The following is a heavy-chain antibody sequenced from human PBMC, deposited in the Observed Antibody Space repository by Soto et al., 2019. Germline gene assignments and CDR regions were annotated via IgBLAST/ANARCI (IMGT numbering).Heavy chain of an antibody. CDR2: YIPIFRTA. CDR3: ARDGGRHSGRIGY. CDR1: GGTFSSYS. V-gene: IGHV1-69*05. Sequence: SVKVSCHASGGTFSSYSINWVRRAPGQVLQWVREYIPIFRTASYPENCLRRVTITTYESTSTAYIEVGSLASEGTAVYYCARDGGRHSGRIGYWGQGTLVTVSS. J-gene: IGHJ4*02. D-gene: IGHD2-15*01.